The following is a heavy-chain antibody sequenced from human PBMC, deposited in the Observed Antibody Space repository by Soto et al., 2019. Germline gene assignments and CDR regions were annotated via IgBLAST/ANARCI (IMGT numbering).Heavy chain of an antibody. J-gene: IGHJ6*02. CDR3: ARQQLLPFYYALDV. CDR2: IYYRGST. CDR1: GGSISGYY. Sequence: SETLSLTCTVSGGSISGYYWSWIRQSPGKGLEYIGYIYYRGSTNYNPSLKSRVTMSVDTSRNQFSLKVNSVTAADTAVYYCARQQLLPFYYALDVWGQGTTVTVTS. V-gene: IGHV4-59*01. D-gene: IGHD6-13*01.